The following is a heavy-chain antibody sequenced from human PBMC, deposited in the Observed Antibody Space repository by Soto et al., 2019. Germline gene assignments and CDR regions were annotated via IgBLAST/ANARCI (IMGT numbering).Heavy chain of an antibody. D-gene: IGHD5-18*01. CDR2: INPNSGGT. J-gene: IGHJ3*02. Sequence: GASVKVSCKASGYTFTGYYMHWVRRAPGQGLEWMGWINPNSGGTNYAQKFQGWVTMTRDTSISTAYMELSRLRSDDTAVYYCARPHVDTKWAFDIWGHGTMVTVSS. CDR3: ARPHVDTKWAFDI. V-gene: IGHV1-2*04. CDR1: GYTFTGYY.